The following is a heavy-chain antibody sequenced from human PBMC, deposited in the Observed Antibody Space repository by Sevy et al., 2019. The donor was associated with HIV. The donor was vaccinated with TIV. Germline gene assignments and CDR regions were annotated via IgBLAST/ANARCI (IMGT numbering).Heavy chain of an antibody. V-gene: IGHV3-15*01. CDR3: TTEMEASEFGYYFDS. D-gene: IGHD1-1*01. Sequence: GGSLRLSCAASGFTFSNAWMSWVRQAPGKGLEWVGRIKRKTDGGTTVYAAPVKDRFTISRDDSKNTLSLRMNSLRTEDTAMYYCTTEMEASEFGYYFDSWGQGTLVTVSS. J-gene: IGHJ4*02. CDR1: GFTFSNAW. CDR2: IKRKTDGGTT.